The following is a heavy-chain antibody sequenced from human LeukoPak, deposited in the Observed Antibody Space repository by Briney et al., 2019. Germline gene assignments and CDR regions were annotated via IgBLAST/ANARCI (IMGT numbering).Heavy chain of an antibody. CDR1: GGSIGSSSYY. J-gene: IGHJ3*02. V-gene: IGHV4-39*07. CDR2: IYYSGST. CDR3: ARALGTQGDAFDI. D-gene: IGHD3-16*01. Sequence: PSETLSLTCTVSGGSIGSSSYYWGWIRQPPGKGLEWIGSIYYSGSTYYDPSLKSRVTISVDTSKNQFSLKLSSVTAADTAVYYCARALGTQGDAFDIWGQGTMVTVSS.